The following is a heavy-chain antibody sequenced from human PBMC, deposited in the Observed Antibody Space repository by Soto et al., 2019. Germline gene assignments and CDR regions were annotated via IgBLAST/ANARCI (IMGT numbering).Heavy chain of an antibody. CDR2: ISSRSTFI. J-gene: IGHJ4*02. Sequence: GGFLRLSCTVLGFTLTNENMNWVRQAPGKGLEWVSSISSRSTFINYADSVKGRFTISRDNDKGLVYLQMNSLRAEDTAVYYCARDPPLSMIVVVGVDDFWGQGTLVTVSS. D-gene: IGHD3-22*01. CDR1: GFTLTNEN. CDR3: ARDPPLSMIVVVGVDDF. V-gene: IGHV3-21*06.